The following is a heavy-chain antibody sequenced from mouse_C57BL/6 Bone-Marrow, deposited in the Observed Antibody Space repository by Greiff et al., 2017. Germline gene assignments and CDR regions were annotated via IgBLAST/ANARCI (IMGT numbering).Heavy chain of an antibody. CDR1: GYTFTSYW. D-gene: IGHD1-1*01. CDR2: IDPSDSYT. V-gene: IGHV1-50*01. J-gene: IGHJ2*01. CDR3: ARSRAIYYYGSSYDYFDY. Sequence: VQLQQPGAELVKPGASVKLSCKASGYTFTSYWMQWVKQRPGQGLEWIGEIDPSDSYTNYNQKFKGKATLTVDTSSSTAYMQLSSLTSEDSAVYYCARSRAIYYYGSSYDYFDYWGQGTTLTVSS.